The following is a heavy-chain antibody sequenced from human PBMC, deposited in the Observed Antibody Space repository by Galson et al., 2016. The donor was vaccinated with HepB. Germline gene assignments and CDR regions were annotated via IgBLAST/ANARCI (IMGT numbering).Heavy chain of an antibody. CDR1: GFIFSNSA. V-gene: IGHV3-30*18. CDR2: ISLDGSDN. CDR3: AKATSYFSYHGMDV. D-gene: IGHD3-9*01. Sequence: SLRLSCAASGFIFSNSAMHWVRQVPGMGLEWVAFISLDGSDNYYSDSVKGRFAISRVNSKNTVFLQMHSLRGEDTGLYYCAKATSYFSYHGMDVWGQGTTVTVSS. J-gene: IGHJ6*02.